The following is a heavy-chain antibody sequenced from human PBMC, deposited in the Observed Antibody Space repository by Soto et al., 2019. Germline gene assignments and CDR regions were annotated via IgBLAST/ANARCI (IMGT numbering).Heavy chain of an antibody. Sequence: GGSLRLSCAASGFTFSSYVMSWVRQAPGKGLEWVSTISGSGGTTNYADSVKGRFTISRDNSKNTLYLQMNSLRAEDTAVYYGAKDLYPSGAICSDYWGQGTLVTVSS. J-gene: IGHJ4*02. D-gene: IGHD2-15*01. CDR3: AKDLYPSGAICSDY. CDR1: GFTFSSYV. CDR2: ISGSGGTT. V-gene: IGHV3-23*01.